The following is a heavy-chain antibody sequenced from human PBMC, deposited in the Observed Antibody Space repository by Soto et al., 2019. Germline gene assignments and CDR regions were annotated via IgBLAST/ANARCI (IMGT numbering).Heavy chain of an antibody. CDR2: IYYSGST. Sequence: SETLSLTCTVSGVSISSYYWSWIRQPPGKGLEWIGYIYYSGSTNYNPSLKSRVTISKDTSKNQFSLKLNSVTAADTAVYYCVRGGAQISSLTTFDYWGQGTLVTVSS. CDR1: GVSISSYY. J-gene: IGHJ4*02. CDR3: VRGGAQISSLTTFDY. D-gene: IGHD1-26*01. V-gene: IGHV4-59*01.